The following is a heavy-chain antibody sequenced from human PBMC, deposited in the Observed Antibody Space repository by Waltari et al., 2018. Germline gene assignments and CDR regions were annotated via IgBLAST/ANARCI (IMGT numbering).Heavy chain of an antibody. CDR1: GFTFSSYA. Sequence: EVQLLESGGGLVQPGGSLRLSCAASGFTFSSYAMSWVRQAPGKGLEWVSVIYSGGSSTYYADSVKGRFTISRDNSKNTLYLQMNSLRAEDTAVYYCAKDQDLGIAGVPHFQHWGQGTLVTVSS. CDR2: IYSGGSST. V-gene: IGHV3-23*03. J-gene: IGHJ1*01. D-gene: IGHD1-26*01. CDR3: AKDQDLGIAGVPHFQH.